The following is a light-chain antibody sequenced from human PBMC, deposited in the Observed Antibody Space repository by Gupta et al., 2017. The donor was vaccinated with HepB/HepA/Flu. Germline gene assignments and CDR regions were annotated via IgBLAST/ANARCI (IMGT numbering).Light chain of an antibody. CDR3: QQRYSWPLT. Sequence: IVFTHSPATLSLSPGERATLSCRASQSVSRFLAWYQQKPGQAPRLLIHDASNRATGIPARFSGSGSGTDFTLTISSLEPEDFAVYYCQQRYSWPLTFGGGTKVEIK. J-gene: IGKJ4*01. V-gene: IGKV3-11*01. CDR1: QSVSRF. CDR2: DAS.